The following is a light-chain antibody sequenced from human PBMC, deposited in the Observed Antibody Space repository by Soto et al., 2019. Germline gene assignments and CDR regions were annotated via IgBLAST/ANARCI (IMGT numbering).Light chain of an antibody. CDR3: AAWDDSLSGL. Sequence: QSVLTQPPSASGTPGQRITISCSGSSSNIGSNTVNWYQQLPGTAPKLLIYSNNQRPSGVPDRFSGSKSGTSASLANSGLQSEDEADYYCAAWDDSLSGLFGGGTKLTVL. CDR2: SNN. V-gene: IGLV1-44*01. J-gene: IGLJ2*01. CDR1: SSNIGSNT.